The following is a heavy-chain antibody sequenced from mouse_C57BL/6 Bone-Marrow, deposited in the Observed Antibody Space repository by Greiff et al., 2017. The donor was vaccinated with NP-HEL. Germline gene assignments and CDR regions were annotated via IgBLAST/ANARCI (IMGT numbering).Heavy chain of an antibody. V-gene: IGHV3-6*01. Sequence: EVKLQESGPGLVKPSQSLSLTCSVTGYSITSGYYWNWIRQFPGNKLEWMGYISYDGSNNYNPSLKNRISITRDTSKNQFFLKLNSVTTEDTATYYCARASRWLPFDYWGQGTTLTVSS. CDR2: ISYDGSN. J-gene: IGHJ2*01. D-gene: IGHD2-3*01. CDR3: ARASRWLPFDY. CDR1: GYSITSGYY.